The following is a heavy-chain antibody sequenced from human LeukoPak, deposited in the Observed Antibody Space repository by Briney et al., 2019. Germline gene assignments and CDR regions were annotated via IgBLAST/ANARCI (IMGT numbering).Heavy chain of an antibody. CDR1: GVSIRGDY. J-gene: IGHJ5*02. CDR3: ARDHSSNRSFDH. CDR2: IYYSGST. V-gene: IGHV4-39*07. Sequence: SETPCLTSTVSGVSIRGDYWGWIREPPGKGLEWSGGIYYSGSTYYNPSLKSRVTISVDTSKNQFSLKLSSVTAADTAVYYCARDHSSNRSFDHWGQGTLVTVSS. D-gene: IGHD6-13*01.